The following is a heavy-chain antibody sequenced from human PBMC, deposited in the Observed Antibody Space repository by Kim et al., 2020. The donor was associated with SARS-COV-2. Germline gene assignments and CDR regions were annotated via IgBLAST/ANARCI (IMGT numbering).Heavy chain of an antibody. J-gene: IGHJ6*02. CDR1: GGSISSSNW. CDR2: IYHSGST. D-gene: IGHD2-2*01. CDR3: ARDPVPVRRRTGYYYGMDV. V-gene: IGHV4-4*02. Sequence: SETLSLTCAVSGGSISSSNWWSWVRQPPGKGLEWIGEIYHSGSTNYNPSLKSRVTISVDKSTNQFSLKLSSVTAADTAVYYCARDPVPVRRRTGYYYGMDVWGQGTTVTVSS.